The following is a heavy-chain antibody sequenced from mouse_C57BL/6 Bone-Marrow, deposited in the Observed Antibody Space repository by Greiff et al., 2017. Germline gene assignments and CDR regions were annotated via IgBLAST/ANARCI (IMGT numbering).Heavy chain of an antibody. Sequence: EVMLVESGEGLVKPGGSLKLSCAASGFTFSSYAMSWVRQTPEKRLEWVAYISSGGDYIYYADTVKGRFTISRDNARNTLYLQMSSLKSEDTAMYYCTRGTLDYYGSRPWYFDVWGTGTTVTVSS. V-gene: IGHV5S21*01. D-gene: IGHD1-1*01. CDR1: GFTFSSYA. CDR3: TRGTLDYYGSRPWYFDV. J-gene: IGHJ1*03. CDR2: ISSGGDYI.